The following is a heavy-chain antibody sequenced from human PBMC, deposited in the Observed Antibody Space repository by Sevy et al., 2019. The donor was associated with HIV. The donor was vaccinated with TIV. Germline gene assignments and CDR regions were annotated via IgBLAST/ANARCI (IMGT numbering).Heavy chain of an antibody. V-gene: IGHV3-30*18. D-gene: IGHD3-3*01. CDR3: AKDGGRSRFLEWLFDY. CDR2: ISYDGSNK. Sequence: GGSLRLSCAASGFTFSSYGMHWVRQAPGKGLEWVAVISYDGSNKYYADSVKGRFTISRDNSKNTLYLQMNSLRAEDTAVYYCAKDGGRSRFLEWLFDYWGQRTLVTVSS. J-gene: IGHJ4*02. CDR1: GFTFSSYG.